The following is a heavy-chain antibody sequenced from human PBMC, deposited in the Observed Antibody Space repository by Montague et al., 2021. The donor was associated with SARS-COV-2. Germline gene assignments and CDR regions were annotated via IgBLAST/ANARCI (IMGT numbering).Heavy chain of an antibody. J-gene: IGHJ6*02. CDR1: GGSISSYY. CDR2: IYYSGST. D-gene: IGHD3-3*01. V-gene: IGHV4-59*01. Sequence: SETLSLTCTVSGGSISSYYWSWIRQPPGKGLEWIGYIYYSGSTNYNPSLKSRVTISVDTSKDQFSLKLSSVTAADTAVYYCARGVSYYDFWSGYDYGVDVWGQGTTVTVSS. CDR3: ARGVSYYDFWSGYDYGVDV.